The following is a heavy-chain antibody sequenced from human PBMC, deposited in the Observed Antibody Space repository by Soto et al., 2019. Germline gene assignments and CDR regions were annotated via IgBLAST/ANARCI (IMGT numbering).Heavy chain of an antibody. CDR1: GGSSSSGCYS. V-gene: IGHV4-30-2*01. J-gene: IGHJ4*02. D-gene: IGHD3-9*01. CDR3: ARGPPIFY. Sequence: SETLSLTCAVSGGSSSSGCYSWSWIRQPPGKGLEWVGYIYHSASTYYNPSLKSRVTISVDRSKNQFSLKLSSVTAADTAVYYCARGPPIFYWGQGTLVPVSS. CDR2: IYHSAST.